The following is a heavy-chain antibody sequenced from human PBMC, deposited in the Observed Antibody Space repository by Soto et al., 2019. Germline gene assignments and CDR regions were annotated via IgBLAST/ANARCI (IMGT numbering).Heavy chain of an antibody. CDR3: SRQASDFWSGKPQYYMDV. CDR2: IWYDGSNK. V-gene: IGHV3-33*01. CDR1: GFTFSSYG. Sequence: GGSLRLSCAASGFTFSSYGMHLVRQAPGKGLEWVAVIWYDGSNKYYADSVKGRFTISRDNSKNTLYLQMNSLNTEDTAVYYCSRQASDFWSGKPQYYMDVWGKGTTVTVSS. D-gene: IGHD3-3*01. J-gene: IGHJ6*03.